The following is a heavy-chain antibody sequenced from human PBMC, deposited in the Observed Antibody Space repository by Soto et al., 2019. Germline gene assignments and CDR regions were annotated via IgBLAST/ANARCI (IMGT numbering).Heavy chain of an antibody. J-gene: IGHJ6*02. Sequence: SETLSLTCTVSGGSIRSGGYYWSWVRQNPRRGLEWIGNIYYSGNTCYNPSHKSRLTISVDTSKNQFSLNLSSVTAADTAVYYCARDRLMATAGTARHYFGLDVWGQGTTVTVSS. CDR2: IYYSGNT. D-gene: IGHD5-18*01. CDR1: GGSIRSGGYY. CDR3: ARDRLMATAGTARHYFGLDV. V-gene: IGHV4-31*03.